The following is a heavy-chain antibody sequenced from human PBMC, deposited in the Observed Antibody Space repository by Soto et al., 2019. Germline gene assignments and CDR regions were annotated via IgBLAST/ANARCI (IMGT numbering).Heavy chain of an antibody. CDR2: TSYDGSNN. V-gene: IGHV3-30*03. J-gene: IGHJ4*02. CDR3: ARWGTTGGLDV. D-gene: IGHD3-16*01. CDR1: GFTFSRYW. Sequence: VQLVESGGGLVQPGGSLRLSCAASGFTFSRYWMHWVRQAPGKGLEWVALTSYDGSNNFYGDSVKGRFTISRHNSRNTVELQMDSLTFEDTALYYCARWGTTGGLDVWGQGTLVSVSS.